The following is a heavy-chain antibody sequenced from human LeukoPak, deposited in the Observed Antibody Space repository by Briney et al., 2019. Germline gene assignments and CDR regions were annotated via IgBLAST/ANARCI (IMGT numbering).Heavy chain of an antibody. J-gene: IGHJ4*02. CDR2: IYYSGST. CDR1: GGSISSSSYY. V-gene: IGHV4-39*07. Sequence: SETLSLTCTVSGGSISSSSYYWGWIRQPPGKGLEWIGSIYYSGSTNYNPSLKSRVTISVDTSKNQFSLKLSSVTAADTAVYYCARGQGRIAVDGIPHGIDYFDYWGQGTLVTVSS. CDR3: ARGQGRIAVDGIPHGIDYFDY. D-gene: IGHD6-19*01.